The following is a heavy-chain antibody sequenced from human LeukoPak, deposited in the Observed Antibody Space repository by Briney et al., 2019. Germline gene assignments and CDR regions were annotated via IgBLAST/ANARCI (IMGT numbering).Heavy chain of an antibody. CDR2: ISSSGSTI. J-gene: IGHJ6*03. V-gene: IGHV3-11*04. D-gene: IGHD6-13*01. CDR1: GFTFSDYY. CDR3: ARFLRRIAALNYYYYMDV. Sequence: GGSLRLSCAASGFTFSDYYMSWIRQAPGKGLEWVSYISSSGSTIYYADSVEGRFTISRDNAKNSLYLQMNSLRAEDTAVYYCARFLRRIAALNYYYYMDVWGKGTTVTVSS.